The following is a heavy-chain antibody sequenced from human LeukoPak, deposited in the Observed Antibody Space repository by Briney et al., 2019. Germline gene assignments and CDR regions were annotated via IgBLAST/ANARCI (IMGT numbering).Heavy chain of an antibody. D-gene: IGHD2-15*01. Sequence: GGSLRLSCAASGFTFSSYIMNWVRRAPGKGLEWVSSITSRSSYIYYADSVKGRFTISSDNGKSTLYLQMNSLRAEDTALYYCARAPGGTIVLDYWGQGTLVTVSS. V-gene: IGHV3-21*06. J-gene: IGHJ4*02. CDR3: ARAPGGTIVLDY. CDR2: ITSRSSYI. CDR1: GFTFSSYI.